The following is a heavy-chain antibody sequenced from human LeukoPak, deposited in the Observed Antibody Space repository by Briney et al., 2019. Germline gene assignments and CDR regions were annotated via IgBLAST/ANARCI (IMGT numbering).Heavy chain of an antibody. Sequence: GGSLRLSCKPSGFTFVDFYMSWVRQAPGKGLEWVANIDAAGKDKYYADSVKGRFTISRDNTNNSLYLDMTSLRAEDTATYFCARARPGVVFNYFGYWGQGVLVPVSS. D-gene: IGHD3-16*01. CDR1: GFTFVDFY. CDR3: ARARPGVVFNYFGY. J-gene: IGHJ4*01. CDR2: IDAAGKDK. V-gene: IGHV3-7*01.